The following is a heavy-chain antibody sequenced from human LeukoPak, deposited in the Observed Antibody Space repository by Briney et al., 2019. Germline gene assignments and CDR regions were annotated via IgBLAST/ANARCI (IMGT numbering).Heavy chain of an antibody. Sequence: GGSLRLSCAASGFTFSSYAMHWVRQAPGKGXXXXXXXXYDGSNKYYADSVKGRFTISRDNSKNTLYLQMNSLRAEDTAVYYCAIIGTHYYDSSGYNWFDPWAREPWSPSPQ. J-gene: IGHJ5*02. D-gene: IGHD3-22*01. CDR3: AIIGTHYYDSSGYNWFDP. CDR1: GFTFSSYA. V-gene: IGHV3-30-3*01. CDR2: XXYDGSNK.